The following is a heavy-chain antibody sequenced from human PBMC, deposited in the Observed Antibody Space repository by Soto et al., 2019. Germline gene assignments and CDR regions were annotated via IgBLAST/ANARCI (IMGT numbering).Heavy chain of an antibody. CDR1: GYSFTSYW. CDR2: IYPCDSDT. CDR3: ARHATNYDSSGYYFDY. D-gene: IGHD3-22*01. V-gene: IGHV5-51*01. Sequence: PGESLKICCKGSGYSFTSYWIGWVRQMPGKGLEWMGIIYPCDSDTRYSPSFQGQVTISADKSISTAYLQWSSLKASDTDMYYCARHATNYDSSGYYFDYWGQGTLVTVSS. J-gene: IGHJ4*02.